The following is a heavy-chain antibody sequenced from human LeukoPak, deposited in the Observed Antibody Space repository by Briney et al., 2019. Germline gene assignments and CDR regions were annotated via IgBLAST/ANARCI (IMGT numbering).Heavy chain of an antibody. CDR1: GFTFDDYA. D-gene: IGHD3-22*01. V-gene: IGHV3-9*01. Sequence: PGGSLRLSCAASGFTFDDYAMHWVRQAPGKGLEWVPGISWNSGSIGYADSVKGRFTISRDNAKNSLYLQMNSLRAEDTALYYCAKDILRDSSGYDGSHAFDIWGQGTMVTVSS. CDR2: ISWNSGSI. J-gene: IGHJ3*02. CDR3: AKDILRDSSGYDGSHAFDI.